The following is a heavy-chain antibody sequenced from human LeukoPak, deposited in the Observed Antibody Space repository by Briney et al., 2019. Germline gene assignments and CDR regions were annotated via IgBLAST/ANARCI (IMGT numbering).Heavy chain of an antibody. CDR2: MYYSGST. CDR3: RIRGYSYVLDY. Sequence: ETLSLTCTVSGGSMSSSNYYWGWIRQPPGKGLEWIGSMYYSGSTNYNPSLKSRVTISEDKSKNQFSLKLTSVTAADTAVYYCRIRGYSYVLDYWGQGTLVTVSS. CDR1: GGSMSSSNYY. V-gene: IGHV4-39*07. J-gene: IGHJ4*02. D-gene: IGHD5-18*01.